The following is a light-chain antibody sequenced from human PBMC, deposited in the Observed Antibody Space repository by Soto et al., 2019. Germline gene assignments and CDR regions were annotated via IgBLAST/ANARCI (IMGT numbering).Light chain of an antibody. CDR3: QQRSNWPPIT. Sequence: EIVLTQSPGTLSLSPGERATLSCRASQSLSNFFAWYQQKPGQAPRLLIYYTSHRATGIPARFSGSGSGTDFTLTISSLEPEDFAVYYCQQRSNWPPITFGQGTRLEIK. J-gene: IGKJ5*01. V-gene: IGKV3-11*01. CDR2: YTS. CDR1: QSLSNF.